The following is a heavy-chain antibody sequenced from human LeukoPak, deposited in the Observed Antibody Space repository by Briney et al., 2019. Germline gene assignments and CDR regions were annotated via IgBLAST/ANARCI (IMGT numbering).Heavy chain of an antibody. V-gene: IGHV4-59*02. CDR3: ASRKLGNDY. CDR1: GGSVSDYY. D-gene: IGHD7-27*01. CDR2: IYYTGST. Sequence: SETLSLTCTISGGSVSDYYWSWIRQSPGKGLEWIGYIYYTGSTTYNPSLKSRVTMSADTSKNQFSLKLSSVTAADTAVYYCASRKLGNDYWGQGTLVTVSS. J-gene: IGHJ4*02.